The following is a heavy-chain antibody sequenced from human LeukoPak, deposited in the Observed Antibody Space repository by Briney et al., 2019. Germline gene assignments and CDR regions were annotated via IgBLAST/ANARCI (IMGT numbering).Heavy chain of an antibody. D-gene: IGHD3-22*01. V-gene: IGHV3-23*01. CDR2: ISGSGGST. J-gene: IGHJ4*02. Sequence: GGSLRLSCAAPGSTFSSYAMSWVRQAPGKGLEWVSAISGSGGSTYYADSVKGRFTISRDNSKNTLYLQMNSLRAEDTAVYYCAKDRAVEYYYDSSYFDYWGQGTLVTVSS. CDR3: AKDRAVEYYYDSSYFDY. CDR1: GSTFSSYA.